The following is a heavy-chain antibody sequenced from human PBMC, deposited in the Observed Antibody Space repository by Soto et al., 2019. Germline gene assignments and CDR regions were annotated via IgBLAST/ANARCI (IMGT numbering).Heavy chain of an antibody. J-gene: IGHJ4*02. CDR3: ARVRRYYFDY. CDR1: GGSISSGGYS. V-gene: IGHV4-30-2*01. CDR2: IYHSGST. Sequence: TLSITCTVSGGSISSGGYSWSWIRQPPGKGLEWIGYIYHSGSTYYNPSLKSRVTISVDRSKNQFSLKLSSVTAADTAVYYCARVRRYYFDYWGQGTLVPVSS.